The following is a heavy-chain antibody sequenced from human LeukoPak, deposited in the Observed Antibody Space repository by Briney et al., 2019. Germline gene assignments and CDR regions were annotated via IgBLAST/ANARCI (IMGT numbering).Heavy chain of an antibody. J-gene: IGHJ6*02. CDR3: ARALRYFDWLGPDIYYYYGMDV. CDR1: GYTFTSYD. CDR2: MNPNSGNT. V-gene: IGHV1-8*01. D-gene: IGHD3-9*01. Sequence: ASVKVSCKASGYTFTSYDINWVRQATGQGLEWMGWMNPNSGNTGYAQKFQGRVTMTRNTSISTAYMELSSLRSEDTAVYYCARALRYFDWLGPDIYYYYGMDVWGQGTTVTVSS.